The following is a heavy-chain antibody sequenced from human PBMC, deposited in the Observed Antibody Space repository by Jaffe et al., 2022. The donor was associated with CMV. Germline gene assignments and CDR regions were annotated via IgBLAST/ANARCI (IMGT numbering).Heavy chain of an antibody. CDR2: VSSHSNYR. J-gene: IGHJ6*04. CDR3: ARAPSPRILTAELDV. Sequence: EVELVESGGGLVKPGGSLRLSCVASGFTFSNYFMNWIRHAPGKGLEWVSSVSSHSNYRYYADSVKGRFTVSRDNAKNSLYLQMNSLRAEDTAVYFCARAPSPRILTAELDVWGNGTTVTVSS. CDR1: GFTFSNYF. D-gene: IGHD3-3*02. V-gene: IGHV3-21*01.